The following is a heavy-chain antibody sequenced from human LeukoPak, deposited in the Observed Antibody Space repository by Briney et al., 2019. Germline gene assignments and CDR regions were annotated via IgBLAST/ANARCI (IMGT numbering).Heavy chain of an antibody. V-gene: IGHV3-48*03. CDR3: ARAPGYGAAYYFDY. Sequence: GGSLRLSCAASGFTFSSYEMNWVRQAPGKGLEWVSYISSSGSTIYYADSVKGRFTISRDNAKNSLYLQMNSLRAEDTAVYYCARAPGYGAAYYFDYWGQGTLVTVSS. CDR1: GFTFSSYE. J-gene: IGHJ4*02. D-gene: IGHD1-1*01. CDR2: ISSSGSTI.